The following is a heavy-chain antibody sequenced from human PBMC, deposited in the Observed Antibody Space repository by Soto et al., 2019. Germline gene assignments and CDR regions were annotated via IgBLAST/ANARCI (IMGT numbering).Heavy chain of an antibody. Sequence: GGSLRLSCAASGFTFSSYWMSWVRQAPGKGLEWVANIKQDGSEKYYVDSVKGRFTISRDNAKNSLYLQMNSLRAEDTAVYYCAREDTRSYGSGSYLNYYYYGMDVWGQGTTVTVSS. J-gene: IGHJ6*02. CDR2: IKQDGSEK. CDR3: AREDTRSYGSGSYLNYYYYGMDV. CDR1: GFTFSSYW. D-gene: IGHD3-10*01. V-gene: IGHV3-7*03.